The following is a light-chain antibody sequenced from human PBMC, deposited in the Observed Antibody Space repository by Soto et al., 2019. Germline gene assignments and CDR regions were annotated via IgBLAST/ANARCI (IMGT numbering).Light chain of an antibody. CDR2: DVS. Sequence: QSVLTQPASVSGSPGQSITISCTGTSSDDGGYNYVSWYQQHPGKAPKLMIYDVSNRPSGVSNRFSGSNSGNTASLTISGLQAEDEADYYCSSYTSSSPYVFGTGTKVTVL. J-gene: IGLJ1*01. CDR3: SSYTSSSPYV. V-gene: IGLV2-14*01. CDR1: SSDDGGYNY.